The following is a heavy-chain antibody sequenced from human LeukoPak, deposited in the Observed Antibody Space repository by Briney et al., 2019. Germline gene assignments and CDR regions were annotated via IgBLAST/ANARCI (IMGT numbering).Heavy chain of an antibody. J-gene: IGHJ6*03. CDR3: ARDGGAYYYYYMDV. D-gene: IGHD3-16*01. CDR1: GFTFSSYS. V-gene: IGHV3-21*01. CDR2: ISSSSYI. Sequence: PGGSLRLSCAASGFTFSSYSMNWVRQAPGKGLEWVSSISSSSYIYYADSVKGRFTISRDNAKNSLYLQMNSLRAEDTAVYYCARDGGAYYYYYMDVWGKGTTVTVSS.